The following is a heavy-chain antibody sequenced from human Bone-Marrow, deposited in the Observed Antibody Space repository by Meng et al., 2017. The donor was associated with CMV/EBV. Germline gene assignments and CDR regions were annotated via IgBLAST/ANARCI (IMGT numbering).Heavy chain of an antibody. CDR1: GFTVSSNY. D-gene: IGHD3-3*01. Sequence: GESLKISCTASGFTVSSNYMSWVRQAPGKGLEWVSVIYSGGNTHHADSVKGRFTISRDHLKNTLYLQMNSLRAEDTAVYYCAKDDSAYFDFRSGYSTPPDYWGQGTLVTVSS. CDR3: AKDDSAYFDFRSGYSTPPDY. J-gene: IGHJ4*02. V-gene: IGHV3-66*02. CDR2: IYSGGNT.